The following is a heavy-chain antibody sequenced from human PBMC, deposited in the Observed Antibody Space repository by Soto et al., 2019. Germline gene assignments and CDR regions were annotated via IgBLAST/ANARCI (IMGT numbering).Heavy chain of an antibody. CDR1: GFTFSSYG. V-gene: IGHV3-30*18. J-gene: IGHJ5*02. D-gene: IGHD2-15*01. CDR2: LSYDGSNK. Sequence: QVQLVESGGGVVQPGRSLRLSCAASGFTFSSYGMHWVRQAPGKGLEWVAVLSYDGSNKYYADSVKGRFTISRDNSKNTRYRXMNSLRAEDTAVYYCAKDYGYCSGGSCYSSGWFDPWGQGTLVTVSS. CDR3: AKDYGYCSGGSCYSSGWFDP.